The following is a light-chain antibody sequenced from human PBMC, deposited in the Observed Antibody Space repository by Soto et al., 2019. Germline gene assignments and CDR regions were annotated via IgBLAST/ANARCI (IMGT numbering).Light chain of an antibody. CDR2: EVS. CDR1: SRNVGGYNY. CDR3: SSYAGYNNYV. V-gene: IGLV2-8*01. Sequence: ALTQPHSASGSPGQSVTISCTGTSRNVGGYNYVSWYQQHPGKAPKLMIYEVSKRPSGVPDRFSGSRSGNTASLSVSGLQAEDEADYYCSSYAGYNNYVFGAGTKVTVL. J-gene: IGLJ1*01.